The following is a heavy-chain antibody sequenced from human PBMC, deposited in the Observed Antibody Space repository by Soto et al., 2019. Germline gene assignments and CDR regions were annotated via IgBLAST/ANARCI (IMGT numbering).Heavy chain of an antibody. CDR3: AKAGYCSSATCATRYYYMDV. CDR2: ISGSGGST. J-gene: IGHJ6*03. CDR1: SFPFVFLA. Sequence: GGSLKLSCAPISFPFVFLAMGWVHQASGKGLEWVSAISGSGGSTYYADSVKGRFTISRDNSKNTLYLQMNSLRAEDTAVYYCAKAGYCSSATCATRYYYMDVWGKGT. D-gene: IGHD2-2*01. V-gene: IGHV3-23*01.